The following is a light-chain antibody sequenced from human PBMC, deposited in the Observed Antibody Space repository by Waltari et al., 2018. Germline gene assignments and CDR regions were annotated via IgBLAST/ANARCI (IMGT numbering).Light chain of an antibody. CDR3: SSYTSSSTLEDVV. CDR1: SRDVGGYTY. CDR2: EVS. Sequence: QSALTQPASVSGSPGQSITISCPGTSRDVGGYTYVSWYQQHPGKAPKLMIYEVSNRPSGVSNRFSGSKSGNTASLTISGLQAEDEADYYCSSYTSSSTLEDVVFGGGTKLTVL. J-gene: IGLJ2*01. V-gene: IGLV2-14*01.